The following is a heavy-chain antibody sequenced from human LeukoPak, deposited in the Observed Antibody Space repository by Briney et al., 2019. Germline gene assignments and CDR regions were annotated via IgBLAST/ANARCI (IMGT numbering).Heavy chain of an antibody. Sequence: SETLSLTCAVYGGSFSGYYWSWIRRPPGKGLEWIGEINHSGSTNYNPSLKSRVTISVDTSKNQFSLKLSSVTAADTAVYYCARGAGMDIAPDWFDPWGQGTLVTVSS. CDR1: GGSFSGYY. CDR2: INHSGST. D-gene: IGHD5-12*01. CDR3: ARGAGMDIAPDWFDP. V-gene: IGHV4-34*01. J-gene: IGHJ5*02.